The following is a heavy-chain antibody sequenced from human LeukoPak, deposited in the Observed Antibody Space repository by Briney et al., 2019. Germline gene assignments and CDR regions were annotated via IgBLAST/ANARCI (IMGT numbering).Heavy chain of an antibody. CDR3: ARVRDPTLGYYGMDV. Sequence: GGSLRLSCAASGFTFSSYAMSWVRQAPGKGLEWVSAISGSGGSTYYADSVKGRFTISRDNSKNTLYLQMNSLRAEDTAVYYCARVRDPTLGYYGMDVWGQGTTVTVSS. CDR2: ISGSGGST. V-gene: IGHV3-23*01. D-gene: IGHD3-16*01. CDR1: GFTFSSYA. J-gene: IGHJ6*02.